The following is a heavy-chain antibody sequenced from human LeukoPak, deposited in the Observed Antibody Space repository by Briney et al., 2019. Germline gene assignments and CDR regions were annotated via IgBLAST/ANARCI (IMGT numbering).Heavy chain of an antibody. CDR1: GYSFTYYW. V-gene: IGHV5-51*01. J-gene: IGHJ4*02. Sequence: GESLKISCKGSGYSFTYYWIGWVRQMPGKGLEWMGIIYPADSDTRYSPSFQGQVTISADKSTSTAYLQWSSLKASDTAMYYCARQDGRALSYFDYWGQGNLVTVSS. CDR3: ARQDGRALSYFDY. CDR2: IYPADSDT. D-gene: IGHD5-24*01.